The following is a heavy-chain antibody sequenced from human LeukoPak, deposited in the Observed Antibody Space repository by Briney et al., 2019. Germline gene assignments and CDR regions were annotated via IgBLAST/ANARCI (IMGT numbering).Heavy chain of an antibody. J-gene: IGHJ6*02. CDR2: IYYSGST. CDR3: ARALNYDSSGYYPPDV. D-gene: IGHD3-22*01. V-gene: IGHV4-59*01. CDR1: GGSISSYY. Sequence: SETLSLTCSVSGGSISSYYWSWIRQPPGKGLEWIGYIYYSGSTNYNPSLKSRVTISVDTSKNQFSLKLSSVTAADTAVYYCARALNYDSSGYYPPDVWGQGTTVTVSS.